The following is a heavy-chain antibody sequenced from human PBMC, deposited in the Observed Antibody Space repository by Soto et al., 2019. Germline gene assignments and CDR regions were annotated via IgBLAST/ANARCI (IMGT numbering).Heavy chain of an antibody. V-gene: IGHV3-13*01. J-gene: IGHJ4*02. CDR1: GFTFSGFD. CDR3: ARGQEVGAHFFDS. CDR2: IGTAGDT. D-gene: IGHD2-15*01. Sequence: GGSLRLSCEASGFTFSGFDMHWVRQPTGKGLEWVSTIGTAGDTYYAVSVKGRFTISRDNAKNSLSLQMNSLRAGDTAVYFCARGQEVGAHFFDSWGQGTQVTAPQ.